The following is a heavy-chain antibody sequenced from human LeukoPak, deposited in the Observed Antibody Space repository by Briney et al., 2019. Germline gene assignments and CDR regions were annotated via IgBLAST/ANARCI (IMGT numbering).Heavy chain of an antibody. Sequence: QPGGSLRLSCTASGFTFTRYWMHWVRQAPGKGLVWVSRVNPDGSSVTYGDSVKGRFTSSRDNAKNTLYLQMNSLRAEDMAVYYCARGGSYGDYWGQGILVIVSS. V-gene: IGHV3-74*01. CDR3: ARGGSYGDY. D-gene: IGHD3-16*01. CDR2: VNPDGSSV. J-gene: IGHJ4*02. CDR1: GFTFTRYW.